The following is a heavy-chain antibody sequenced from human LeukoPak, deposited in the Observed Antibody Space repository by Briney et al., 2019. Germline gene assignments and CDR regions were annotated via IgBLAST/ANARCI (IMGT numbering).Heavy chain of an antibody. CDR3: AKAGSGYYFDY. D-gene: IGHD1-1*01. Sequence: QAGGSLRLSCAASGFTFSSYAMSWVRQAPGKGLEWVSAISGSGGSTYYADSVKGRFTISRDNSKNTPYLQMNSLRAEDTAVYHCAKAGSGYYFDYWGQGTLVTVSS. J-gene: IGHJ4*02. V-gene: IGHV3-23*01. CDR2: ISGSGGST. CDR1: GFTFSSYA.